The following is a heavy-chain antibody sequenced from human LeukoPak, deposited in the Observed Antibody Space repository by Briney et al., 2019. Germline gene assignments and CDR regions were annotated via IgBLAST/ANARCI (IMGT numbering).Heavy chain of an antibody. CDR3: ARDGRDEVFDY. V-gene: IGHV3-48*04. CDR2: ISSSSSTI. Sequence: GGSLRLSCAASGFTFSSYSMNWVRQAPGEGLEWVSYISSSSSTIYYADSVKGRFTLSRDNAKNSLYLQMNSLRAEGTAVYYCARDGRDEVFDYWGQGTLVTVSS. CDR1: GFTFSSYS. D-gene: IGHD2-15*01. J-gene: IGHJ4*02.